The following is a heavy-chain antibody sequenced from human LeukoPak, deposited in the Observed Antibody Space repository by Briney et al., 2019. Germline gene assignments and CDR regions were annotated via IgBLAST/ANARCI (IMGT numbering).Heavy chain of an antibody. CDR2: IRYDGSNK. CDR1: GFTFSSYG. D-gene: IGHD2-8*01. Sequence: PGGSLRLSCAASGFTFSSYGMHWVRQAPGKRLEWVAFIRYDGSNKYYADSVKGRFTISRDNSKNTLYLQMNSLRAEDTAVYYCAKVGLGYCTNGVCPLDYWGQGTLVTVSS. CDR3: AKVGLGYCTNGVCPLDY. J-gene: IGHJ4*02. V-gene: IGHV3-30*02.